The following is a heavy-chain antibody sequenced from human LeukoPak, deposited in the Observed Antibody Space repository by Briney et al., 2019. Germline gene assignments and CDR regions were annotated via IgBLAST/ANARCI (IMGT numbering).Heavy chain of an antibody. CDR2: IYYSGST. Sequence: SETLSLTCTVSGGSISSGDYYWSWIRQPPGKGLEWIGYIYYSGSTYYNPSLKSRVTISVDTSKNQFSLKLSSVTAADTAMYYCARDPRDDHNSLDSWGQGTQVTVSS. V-gene: IGHV4-30-4*01. J-gene: IGHJ5*01. CDR1: GGSISSGDYY. CDR3: ARDPRDDHNSLDS.